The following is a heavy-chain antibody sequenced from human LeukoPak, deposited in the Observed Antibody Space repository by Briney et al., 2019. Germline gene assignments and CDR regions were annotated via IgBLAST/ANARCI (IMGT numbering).Heavy chain of an antibody. J-gene: IGHJ4*02. CDR2: INHSGST. Sequence: PSETLSLTCAVYGGSFSGYYWSWIRQPPGKGLEWIGEINHSGSTNYNPSLKSRVTISVDTSNNQFSLKLSSVTAADTAVYYCARGYCSGGSCYDYWGQGTLVTVSS. CDR1: GGSFSGYY. V-gene: IGHV4-34*01. D-gene: IGHD2-15*01. CDR3: ARGYCSGGSCYDY.